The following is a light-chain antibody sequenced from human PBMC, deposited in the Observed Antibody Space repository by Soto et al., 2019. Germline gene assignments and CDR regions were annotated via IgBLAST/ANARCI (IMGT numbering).Light chain of an antibody. Sequence: EIVLTQSPGTLSVSPGEKATLSCRASQSVGRNYLAWYQQKPGQAPRLLIYTASSRATGIPDRFSGSGSGTDFTLTISRREPEDFAVYYCQQYASSPLTFGGGTKVETK. CDR1: QSVGRNY. CDR3: QQYASSPLT. CDR2: TAS. J-gene: IGKJ4*01. V-gene: IGKV3-20*01.